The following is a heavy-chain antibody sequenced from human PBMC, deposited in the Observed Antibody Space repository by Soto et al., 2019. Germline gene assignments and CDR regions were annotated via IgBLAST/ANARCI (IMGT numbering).Heavy chain of an antibody. Sequence: ASVKVSCKASGYTFTGYYMHWVRQAPGQGLEWMGWINPNSGGTNYAQKFQGRVTMTRDTSISTAYMELSRLRSDDTAVYYCARAFIPYSGSYKYCGQGTLVTVSS. CDR3: ARAFIPYSGSYKY. CDR2: INPNSGGT. J-gene: IGHJ4*02. CDR1: GYTFTGYY. V-gene: IGHV1-2*02. D-gene: IGHD1-26*01.